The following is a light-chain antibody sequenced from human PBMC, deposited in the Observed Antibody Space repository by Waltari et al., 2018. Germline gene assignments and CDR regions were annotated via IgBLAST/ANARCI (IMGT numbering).Light chain of an antibody. J-gene: IGKJ5*01. CDR1: QSIGTS. CDR2: AAS. V-gene: IGKV1-39*01. Sequence: DILLTQSPSSLSASVGDRVTITCRAGQSIGTSLNWYQQKQGKAPNLLIYAASSLQSGVPSRFSGSGSGIEFTLTISSLQPEDFATYYCQQSYSSLPITFGQGTRLEIK. CDR3: QQSYSSLPIT.